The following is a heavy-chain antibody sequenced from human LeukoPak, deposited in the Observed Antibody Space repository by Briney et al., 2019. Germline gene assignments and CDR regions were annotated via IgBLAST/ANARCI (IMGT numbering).Heavy chain of an antibody. CDR2: INRSGST. V-gene: IGHV4-34*01. J-gene: IGHJ4*02. D-gene: IGHD4-17*01. CDR3: ARGVDYEPYYFDY. Sequence: PSETLSLTCAVYGGSFSGYYWSWIRQPPGKGLEWIGEINRSGSTNYNPSLKSRVTISVDTSKNQFSLKLSSVTAADTAVYYCARGVDYEPYYFDYWGQGTLVTVSS. CDR1: GGSFSGYY.